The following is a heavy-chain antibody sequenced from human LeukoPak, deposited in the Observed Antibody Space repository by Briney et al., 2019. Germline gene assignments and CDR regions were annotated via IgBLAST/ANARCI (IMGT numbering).Heavy chain of an antibody. Sequence: ASVKVSCKASGYTFTCYYMHWVRQAPGQGLEWMGWINPNSGGTNYAQKFQGRVTMTRDTSISTAYMELSRLRSDDTAVYYCARVTIFGVVINPWGYWGQGTLVTVSS. D-gene: IGHD3-3*01. CDR3: ARVTIFGVVINPWGY. V-gene: IGHV1-2*02. CDR1: GYTFTCYY. CDR2: INPNSGGT. J-gene: IGHJ4*02.